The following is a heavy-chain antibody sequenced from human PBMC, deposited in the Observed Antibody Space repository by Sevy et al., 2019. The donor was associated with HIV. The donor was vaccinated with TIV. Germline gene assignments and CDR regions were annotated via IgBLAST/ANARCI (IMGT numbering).Heavy chain of an antibody. CDR3: AKDLQLFSFQGYLDS. D-gene: IGHD3-9*01. V-gene: IGHV3-30*18. CDR1: GFTFKNYG. CDR2: MSYDGGNK. J-gene: IGHJ1*01. Sequence: GGSLRLSCAASGFTFKNYGMHWVRQAPGKGLEWVAVMSYDGGNKYYADSVKGRFTISRDNSKNTLYLQMDSLKIEDTAVYYCAKDLQLFSFQGYLDSWGQGTLVTVSS.